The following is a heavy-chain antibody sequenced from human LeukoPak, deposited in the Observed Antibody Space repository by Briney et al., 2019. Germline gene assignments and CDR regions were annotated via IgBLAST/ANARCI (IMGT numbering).Heavy chain of an antibody. CDR3: ARPSGDFWSGYHYYMDV. CDR2: INHSVST. V-gene: IGHV4-34*01. J-gene: IGHJ6*03. CDR1: GGSFSGYY. D-gene: IGHD3-3*01. Sequence: SETLSLTCAVYGGSFSGYYWSWIRQPPGKGLEWIGEINHSVSTNYNPSLKSRVTISVDTSKNQFSLKLSSVTAADTAVYYCARPSGDFWSGYHYYMDVWGKGTTVTVSS.